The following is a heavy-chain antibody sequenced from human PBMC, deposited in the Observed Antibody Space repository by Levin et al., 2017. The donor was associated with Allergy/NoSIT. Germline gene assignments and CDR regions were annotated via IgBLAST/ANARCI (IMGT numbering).Heavy chain of an antibody. CDR1: GYPFTSNG. J-gene: IGHJ4*02. D-gene: IGHD3-22*01. Sequence: ASVKVSCKTSGYPFTSNGISWVRQAPGQGLEWMGWTTVYNGDTKYAQKFQGRVTMATDTSTSTAYMELTGLRSDDTAVCYCATLRYYFDFTANSEGIVLEYWGQGTLVTVSS. V-gene: IGHV1-18*01. CDR2: TTVYNGDT. CDR3: ATLRYYFDFTANSEGIVLEY.